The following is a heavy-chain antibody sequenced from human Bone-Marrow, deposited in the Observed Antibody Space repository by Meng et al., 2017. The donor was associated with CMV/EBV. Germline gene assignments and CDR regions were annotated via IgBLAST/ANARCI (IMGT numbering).Heavy chain of an antibody. V-gene: IGHV3-48*01. CDR1: GFTFSTFP. Sequence: GESLKISCAASGFTFSTFPMNWVRQAPGKGLEWLSYISSESTTIYYADSVKGRFTISRDNSKNTLYLQMNSLRAEDTAVYYCARVFGAYYYDSSGYSGSDYWGQGTLVTVSS. D-gene: IGHD3-22*01. J-gene: IGHJ4*02. CDR3: ARVFGAYYYDSSGYSGSDY. CDR2: ISSESTTI.